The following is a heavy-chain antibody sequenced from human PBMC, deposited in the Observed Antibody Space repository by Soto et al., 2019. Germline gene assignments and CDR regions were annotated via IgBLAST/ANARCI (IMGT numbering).Heavy chain of an antibody. D-gene: IGHD1-26*01. CDR2: IWYDGSNK. J-gene: IGHJ4*02. V-gene: IGHV3-33*01. CDR3: ARDDYSGSSTRRQTFDY. CDR1: GFTFSSYG. Sequence: GGSLRLSCAASGFTFSSYGMHWVRQAPGRGLEWVAVIWYDGSNKYYADSVKGRFTISRDNSKNTLYLQMNSLRAEDTAVYYCARDDYSGSSTRRQTFDYWGQGTRVTVST.